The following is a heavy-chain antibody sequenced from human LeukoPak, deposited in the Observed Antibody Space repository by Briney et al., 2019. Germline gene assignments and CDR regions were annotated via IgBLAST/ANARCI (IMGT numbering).Heavy chain of an antibody. CDR2: IYPGDSDT. D-gene: IGHD3-10*01. Sequence: GESLKISCKGSGHSFTSYWIGWVRQMPGKGLEWMGIIYPGDSDTRYSPSFQGQVTISADKSISTAYLQWSSLKASDTAMYYCARPVAMVRGVPYYFDYWGQGTLVTVSS. V-gene: IGHV5-51*01. J-gene: IGHJ4*02. CDR3: ARPVAMVRGVPYYFDY. CDR1: GHSFTSYW.